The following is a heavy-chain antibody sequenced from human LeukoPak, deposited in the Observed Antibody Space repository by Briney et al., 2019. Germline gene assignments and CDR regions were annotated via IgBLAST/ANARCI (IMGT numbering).Heavy chain of an antibody. CDR3: ARVKNLRTYGSGTYYFDY. CDR1: GGSISSGGYY. D-gene: IGHD3-10*01. Sequence: SQTLSLTCTVSGGSISSGGYYWSWIRQHPGKGLEWIGYIYYSGSTNYNPSLKSRVTISVDTSKNQFSLKLSSVTAADTAVYYCARVKNLRTYGSGTYYFDYWGQGTLVTVSS. CDR2: IYYSGST. J-gene: IGHJ4*02. V-gene: IGHV4-31*03.